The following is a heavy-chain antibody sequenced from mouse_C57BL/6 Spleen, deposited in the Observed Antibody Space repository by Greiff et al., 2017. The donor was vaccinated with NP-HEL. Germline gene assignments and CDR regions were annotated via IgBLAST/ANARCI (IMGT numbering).Heavy chain of an antibody. J-gene: IGHJ3*01. V-gene: IGHV5-4*01. Sequence: DVHLVESGGGLVKPGGSLKLSCAASGFTFSSYAMSWVRQTPEKRLEWVATISDGGSYTYYPDNVKGRFTISRDNAKNNLYLQMSHLKSEDTAMYYCAREKGYGNYWFAYWGKGTLVTVSA. D-gene: IGHD2-10*02. CDR1: GFTFSSYA. CDR3: AREKGYGNYWFAY. CDR2: ISDGGSYT.